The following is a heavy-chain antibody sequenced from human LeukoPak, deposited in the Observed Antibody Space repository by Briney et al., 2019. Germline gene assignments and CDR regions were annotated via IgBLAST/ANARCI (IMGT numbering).Heavy chain of an antibody. J-gene: IGHJ4*02. D-gene: IGHD4-17*01. V-gene: IGHV3-23*01. Sequence: GGSLRLSCAASGFTFSSYAMSWVRQAPGKGLEWVSAISGSGGSTYYADSVKGRFTISRDNSKNTLYLQMNSLRAGDTAVYYCAKEYYGDYDPSLFDYWGQGTLVTVSS. CDR1: GFTFSSYA. CDR2: ISGSGGST. CDR3: AKEYYGDYDPSLFDY.